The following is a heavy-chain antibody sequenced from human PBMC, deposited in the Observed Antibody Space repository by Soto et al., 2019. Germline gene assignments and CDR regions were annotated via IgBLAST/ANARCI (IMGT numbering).Heavy chain of an antibody. CDR2: INHSGST. J-gene: IGHJ4*02. CDR1: GGSFSGYY. V-gene: IGHV4-34*01. Sequence: SETLSLTCAVYGGSFSGYYWSWIRQPPGKGLEWIGEINHSGSTNYNPSLKSRVTISVDTSKNQFSLKLSSVTAADTAVYYCASVQSSGHPYYFDYWGQGTLVTVSS. D-gene: IGHD2-15*01. CDR3: ASVQSSGHPYYFDY.